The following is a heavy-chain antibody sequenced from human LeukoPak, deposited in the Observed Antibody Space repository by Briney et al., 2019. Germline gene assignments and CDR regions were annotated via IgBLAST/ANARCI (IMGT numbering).Heavy chain of an antibody. J-gene: IGHJ3*01. Sequence: SETLSLTCTVSGGSISSGSYSWTWIRQAPGKGLEWIGYMFQSGNTQYNPSLKGRVIVSVDRSRDQFSLKLRSMTAADTGVYFCARGDTAYYSDAFDVWGQGTMVTVSS. CDR1: GGSISSGSYS. CDR2: MFQSGNT. CDR3: ARGDTAYYSDAFDV. D-gene: IGHD1-26*01. V-gene: IGHV4-30-2*01.